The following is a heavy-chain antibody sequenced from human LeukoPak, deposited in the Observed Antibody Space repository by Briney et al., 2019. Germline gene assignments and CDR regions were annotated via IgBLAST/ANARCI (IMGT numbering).Heavy chain of an antibody. Sequence: GGSLRLSCAASGFTFSSYGMHWVRQAPGKGLEWVAVISYDGSNKYYADSVKGRFTISRDNSKSTLYLQMSSLRAEDTAVYYCAKDGKTYYYGSSAYYFDYWGQGTLVTVSS. CDR1: GFTFSSYG. J-gene: IGHJ4*02. CDR3: AKDGKTYYYGSSAYYFDY. D-gene: IGHD3-22*01. CDR2: ISYDGSNK. V-gene: IGHV3-30*18.